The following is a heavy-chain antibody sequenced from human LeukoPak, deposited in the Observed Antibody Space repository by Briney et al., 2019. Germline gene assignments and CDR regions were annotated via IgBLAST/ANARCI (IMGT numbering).Heavy chain of an antibody. CDR2: IYSGGTT. CDR3: AKSPGSYSYYSYMDV. J-gene: IGHJ6*02. D-gene: IGHD1-26*01. Sequence: PGGSLRLSCAASGFTVSNNYMSWVRQAPGKGLEWVSVIYSGGTTYYANSVKGRFTISRDNSKNALYLQMNTLRAEDTAVYYCAKSPGSYSYYSYMDVWGQGTTVTVSS. V-gene: IGHV3-66*01. CDR1: GFTVSNNY.